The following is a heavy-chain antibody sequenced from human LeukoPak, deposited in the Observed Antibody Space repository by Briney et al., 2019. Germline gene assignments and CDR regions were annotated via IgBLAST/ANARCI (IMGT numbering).Heavy chain of an antibody. V-gene: IGHV3-30*04. J-gene: IGHJ4*02. Sequence: PGRSLRLSCAASGFTFSKYAMHWVRQAPGKGLEWVAVTSYDGSDKYYPDSVKGRFTISRDNAKNSLYLQMNSLRAEDTAVYYCARDLRHFDWLLCYFDYWGQGTLVTVSS. D-gene: IGHD3-9*01. CDR2: TSYDGSDK. CDR3: ARDLRHFDWLLCYFDY. CDR1: GFTFSKYA.